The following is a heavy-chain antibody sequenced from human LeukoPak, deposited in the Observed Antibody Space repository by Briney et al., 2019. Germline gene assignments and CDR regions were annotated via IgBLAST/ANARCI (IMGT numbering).Heavy chain of an antibody. CDR1: GFTFSSYS. V-gene: IGHV3-21*01. CDR3: ARDWLSSSWYIVTAIPGY. J-gene: IGHJ4*02. D-gene: IGHD6-13*01. CDR2: ISSSSSYI. Sequence: GGSLRLSCAASGFTFSSYSMNWVRQAPGKGLEWVSSISSSSSYIYYADSVKGRFTISRDNAKNSLYLQMNSLRAEDTAVYYCARDWLSSSWYIVTAIPGYWGQGTLVTVSS.